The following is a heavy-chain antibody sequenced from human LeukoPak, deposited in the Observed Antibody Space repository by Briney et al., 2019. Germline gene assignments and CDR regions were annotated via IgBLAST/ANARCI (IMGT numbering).Heavy chain of an antibody. V-gene: IGHV4-38-2*02. CDR2: INHSGST. Sequence: PSETLSLTCTVSGYSISSGYYWAWMRQPPGKGLEWIGPINHSGSTYYNPSLKSRVTVSVDTSKNQVSLRLSSVTAADTAVYYCARVCSSGRCLDYWGQGTLVTVSS. CDR3: ARVCSSGRCLDY. D-gene: IGHD2-15*01. CDR1: GYSISSGYY. J-gene: IGHJ4*02.